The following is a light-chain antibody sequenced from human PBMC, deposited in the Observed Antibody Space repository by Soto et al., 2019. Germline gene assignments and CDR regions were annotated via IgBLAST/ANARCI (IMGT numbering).Light chain of an antibody. CDR3: QQSCSTPRT. Sequence: DIQMTQSPSPLSASVGDRVTITCRASQTISTYLNWYQQKPGKAPKLLIYGASSLQSGVPSRFSGSGSGTDFTLTISSLQPEDFGTYYCQQSCSTPRTFGQGTKGEIK. CDR1: QTISTY. V-gene: IGKV1-39*01. CDR2: GAS. J-gene: IGKJ1*01.